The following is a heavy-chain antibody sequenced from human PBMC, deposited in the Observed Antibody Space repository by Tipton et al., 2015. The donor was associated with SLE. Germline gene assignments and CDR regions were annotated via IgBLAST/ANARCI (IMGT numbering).Heavy chain of an antibody. CDR1: GFTFDDYA. CDR3: ARLLTSSYGMDV. D-gene: IGHD2/OR15-2a*01. J-gene: IGHJ6*02. CDR2: ISWNSGSI. V-gene: IGHV3-9*01. Sequence: QLVQSGGGLVQPGRSLRLSCAASGFTFDDYAMHWVRQAPGKGLEWVSGISWNSGSIGYADSVKGRFTISRDNAKNSLYLQMNSLRAEDTALYYCARLLTSSYGMDVWGQGTTVTVSS.